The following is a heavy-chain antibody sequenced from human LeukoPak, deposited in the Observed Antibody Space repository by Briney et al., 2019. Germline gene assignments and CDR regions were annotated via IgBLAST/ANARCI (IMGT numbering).Heavy chain of an antibody. CDR1: GYTFAGYY. D-gene: IGHD3-10*01. CDR3: ARGSILLRFGELLGGSNWFDP. Sequence: ASVKVSCKASGYTFAGYYMHWVRQAPGQGLEWMGWINPNSGGTNYAQKFQGRVTMTRDTSISTAYMELSRLRSDDTAVYYCARGSILLRFGELLGGSNWFDPWGQGTLVTVSS. CDR2: INPNSGGT. J-gene: IGHJ5*02. V-gene: IGHV1-2*02.